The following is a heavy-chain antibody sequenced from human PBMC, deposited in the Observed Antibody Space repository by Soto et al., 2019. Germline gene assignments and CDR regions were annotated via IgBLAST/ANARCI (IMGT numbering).Heavy chain of an antibody. CDR1: GYTFRTYW. Sequence: GESLKISCQGSGYTFRTYWISWLRQMPGKGLEWMGRIDPSDSYTTYSPSFQGHVTISADKSINTAYLQLRSLKASDTGMYYCARGALYRVSRGYVDFWGQGTLVTVSS. CDR2: IDPSDSYT. CDR3: ARGALYRVSRGYVDF. D-gene: IGHD3-22*01. V-gene: IGHV5-10-1*01. J-gene: IGHJ4*02.